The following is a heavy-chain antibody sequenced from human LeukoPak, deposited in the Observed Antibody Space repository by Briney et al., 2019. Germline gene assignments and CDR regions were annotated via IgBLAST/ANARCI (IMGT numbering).Heavy chain of an antibody. J-gene: IGHJ5*02. Sequence: SVKVSCKASGYTFTSYGISWVRQAPGQGLEWMGGIIPIFGTANYAQKFQGRVTITTDESTSTAYMELSSPRSEDTAVYYCARDLYWFDPWGQGTLVTVSS. V-gene: IGHV1-69*05. CDR3: ARDLYWFDP. CDR2: IIPIFGTA. CDR1: GYTFTSYG.